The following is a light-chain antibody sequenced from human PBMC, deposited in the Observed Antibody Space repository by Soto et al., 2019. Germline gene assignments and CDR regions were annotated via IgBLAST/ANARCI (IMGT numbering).Light chain of an antibody. V-gene: IGKV3-20*01. CDR1: QTVISNS. Sequence: EIVLTQSPGTLSLSPGEGGTLSCRASQTVISNSLAWYQQKPGQAPRLLIYDASSRATGIPDRFSGSGSGTDFTLTIRRLEPEDFAVYYCQQYGRTFGQGTKVDIK. CDR2: DAS. CDR3: QQYGRT. J-gene: IGKJ1*01.